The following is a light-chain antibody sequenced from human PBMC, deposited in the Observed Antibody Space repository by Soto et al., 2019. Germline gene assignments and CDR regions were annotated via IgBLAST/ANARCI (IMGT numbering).Light chain of an antibody. CDR1: SSNIGTRS. CDR2: TTN. J-gene: IGLJ1*01. V-gene: IGLV1-44*01. CDR3: AAWDDSLNGHV. Sequence: QSVLTQPHSASGTPGQGVTISCSGSSSNIGTRSVHWFQQLPGTAPKLLISTTNQRPSGVPERFSGSKSGTSASLAISGLQSEDKADYYCAAWDDSLNGHVFGTGTKLTVL.